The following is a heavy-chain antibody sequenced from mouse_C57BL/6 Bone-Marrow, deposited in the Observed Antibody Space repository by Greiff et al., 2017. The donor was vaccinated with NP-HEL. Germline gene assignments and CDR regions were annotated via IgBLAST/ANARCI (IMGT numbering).Heavy chain of an antibody. Sequence: QVQLQQSGAELARPGASVKMSCKASGYTFTSYTMHWVKQRPGQGLEWIGYINPSSGYTKYNQKFKDKATLTADKSSSTAYMQLSSLTSEDSAVYYCARNPSYYGISSWFAYWGQGTLVTVSA. D-gene: IGHD1-1*01. CDR3: ARNPSYYGISSWFAY. CDR1: GYTFTSYT. J-gene: IGHJ3*01. CDR2: INPSSGYT. V-gene: IGHV1-4*01.